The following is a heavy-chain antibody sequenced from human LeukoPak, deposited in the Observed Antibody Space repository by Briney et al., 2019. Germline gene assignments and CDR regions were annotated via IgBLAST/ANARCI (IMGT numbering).Heavy chain of an antibody. CDR2: ISGSGGGT. CDR3: AKEDSSSSRYYFEY. Sequence: GGSLRLSCAASGFAFSSYAMTWVRQAPGMGLEWVSSISGSGGGTYYGDSVKGRFTISRDNAKDTVYLQMNSLRAEDTARYYCAKEDSSSSRYYFEYWGQGALVTVSS. D-gene: IGHD6-6*01. CDR1: GFAFSSYA. J-gene: IGHJ4*02. V-gene: IGHV3-23*01.